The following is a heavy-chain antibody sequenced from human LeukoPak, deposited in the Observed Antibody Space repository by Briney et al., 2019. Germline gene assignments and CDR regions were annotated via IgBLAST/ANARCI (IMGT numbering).Heavy chain of an antibody. CDR2: IYYSGST. J-gene: IGHJ4*02. CDR3: ARGAYGDYAY. CDR1: VGSISSYY. V-gene: IGHV4-59*01. Sequence: SETLSLTCTVSVGSISSYYLSWIRQPPGKGLEWIGYIYYSGSTNYNPSLKSRVTISVDTSKNQFSLKLSSVTAADTAVYYCARGAYGDYAYWGQGTLVTVSS. D-gene: IGHD4-17*01.